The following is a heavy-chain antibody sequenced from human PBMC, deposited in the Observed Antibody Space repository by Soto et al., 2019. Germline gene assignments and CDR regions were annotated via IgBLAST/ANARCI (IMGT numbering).Heavy chain of an antibody. Sequence: GASVKASCKSSGYRFETYAMSWVRQAPGQGLEWMGWIRAYNIDTYYAQKFQDRVTMTTDTSTGTAYMELRSLRSDDTAVYYCARGHGVIIGAMDVWGQGTTVTVSS. J-gene: IGHJ6*02. CDR3: ARGHGVIIGAMDV. D-gene: IGHD3-3*01. CDR1: GYRFETYA. CDR2: IRAYNIDT. V-gene: IGHV1-18*01.